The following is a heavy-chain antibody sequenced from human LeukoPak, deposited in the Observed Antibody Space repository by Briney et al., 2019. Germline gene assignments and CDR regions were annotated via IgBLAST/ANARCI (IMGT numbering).Heavy chain of an antibody. CDR1: SGSISSGDFY. CDR2: INYSGNT. CDR3: ARGAGPTYGLQRYFDY. D-gene: IGHD3-10*01. Sequence: PSETLSLTCTISSGSISSGDFYWTWIRQPPGKGLDWIGYINYSGNTYYNPSLRSQVTLSVDTSKNHFSLKLTSVTAADTAVYYCARGAGPTYGLQRYFDYWGQGTPVTVSS. V-gene: IGHV4-30-4*01. J-gene: IGHJ4*02.